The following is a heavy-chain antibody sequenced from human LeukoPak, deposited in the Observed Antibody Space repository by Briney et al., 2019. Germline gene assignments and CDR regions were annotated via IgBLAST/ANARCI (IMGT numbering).Heavy chain of an antibody. V-gene: IGHV3-23*01. Sequence: GGSLRLSCTASGFTFSAYAMMLVRQAPGKGPEWVSAIRGGGTSEFYADSVKGRFRISRDNSKDTLFLQMNSLRAEDTAVYYCARDPNGDYIGAFDMWGPGTMVTVSS. CDR3: ARDPNGDYIGAFDM. CDR1: GFTFSAYA. CDR2: IRGGGTSE. D-gene: IGHD4-17*01. J-gene: IGHJ3*02.